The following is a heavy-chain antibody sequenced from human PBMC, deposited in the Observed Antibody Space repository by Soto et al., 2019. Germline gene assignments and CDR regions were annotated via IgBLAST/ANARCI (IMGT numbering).Heavy chain of an antibody. CDR1: GGSFSSYM. CDR3: ARGVTANYMGGDAFAI. Sequence: QVLLVQSGAEVKKPGSSVKVSCQAAGGSFSSYMFSWVRQAPGQGLDYMGGIMPVFGTPTYTEKFQGRVTITADESTGTAYLELTSPKSDDTAVYYCARGVTANYMGGDAFAIWGQGTVVAVSS. CDR2: IMPVFGTP. J-gene: IGHJ3*02. D-gene: IGHD4-4*01. V-gene: IGHV1-69*01.